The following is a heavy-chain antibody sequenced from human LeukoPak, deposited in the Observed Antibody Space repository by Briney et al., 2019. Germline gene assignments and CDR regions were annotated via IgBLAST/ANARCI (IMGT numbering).Heavy chain of an antibody. D-gene: IGHD7-27*01. Sequence: PSETLSLTCTVSGGSISSTSYYWAWIRQPPGKGLEWIGNVHYSGSTYYNPSLKSRVTISVDTSKNQFSLKLSSVTAADTAVYYCASWGSGLDYWGQGTLVTVSS. V-gene: IGHV4-39*07. CDR2: VHYSGST. CDR3: ASWGSGLDY. J-gene: IGHJ4*02. CDR1: GGSISSTSYY.